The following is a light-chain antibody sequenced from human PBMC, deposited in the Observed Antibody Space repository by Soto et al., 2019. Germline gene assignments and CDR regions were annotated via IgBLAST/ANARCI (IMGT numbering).Light chain of an antibody. CDR1: QTISSW. V-gene: IGKV1-5*03. Sequence: IHLTQSPSTLNVCVAERVTIMCRASQTISSWLAWYQQKPGKAPKLLIYKASTLKSGVPSRFSGSGSGTEFTLTISSLQPDDFATYYCLHYNSYSEAFGQGTKVDI. J-gene: IGKJ1*01. CDR2: KAS. CDR3: LHYNSYSEA.